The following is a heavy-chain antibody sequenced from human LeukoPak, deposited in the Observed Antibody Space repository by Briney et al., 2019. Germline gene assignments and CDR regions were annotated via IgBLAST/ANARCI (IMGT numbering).Heavy chain of an antibody. CDR1: GFTFSGHA. J-gene: IGHJ4*02. CDR2: TLYDGSNK. D-gene: IGHD3-22*01. Sequence: QPGGSLRLSCVASGFTFSGHAMHWVRQAPGKGLEWVALTLYDGSNKKYADSVRGRFTISRDNSKNTLFLQMNSLRAEDTAVYYCARDNYDSSGYYFDWGQGTLVTVSS. CDR3: ARDNYDSSGYYFD. V-gene: IGHV3-30*03.